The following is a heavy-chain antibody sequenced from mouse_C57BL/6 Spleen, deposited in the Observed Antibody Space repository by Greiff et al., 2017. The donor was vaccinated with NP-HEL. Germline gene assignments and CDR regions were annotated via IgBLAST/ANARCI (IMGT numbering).Heavy chain of an antibody. Sequence: QVQLKESGPELVKPGASVKLSCKASGYTFTSYDINWVKQRPGQGLEWIGWIYPRDGSTKYNEKFKGKATLTVDTSSSTAYMELHSLTSEDSAVYFCAREAYYYGSSGYFDVWGTGTTVTVSS. D-gene: IGHD1-1*01. CDR1: GYTFTSYD. CDR2: IYPRDGST. V-gene: IGHV1-85*01. J-gene: IGHJ1*03. CDR3: AREAYYYGSSGYFDV.